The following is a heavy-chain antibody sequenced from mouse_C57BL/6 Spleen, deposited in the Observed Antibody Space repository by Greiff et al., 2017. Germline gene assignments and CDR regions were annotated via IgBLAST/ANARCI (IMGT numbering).Heavy chain of an antibody. CDR2: INPSTGGT. D-gene: IGHD2-5*01. CDR1: GYSFTGYY. V-gene: IGHV1-42*01. CDR3: ANSNYGAMDY. Sequence: EVKLVESGPELVKPGASVKISCKASGYSFTGYYMNWVKQSPEKSLEWIGEINPSTGGTTYNQKFKAKATLTVDKSSSTAYMQLKSLTSEDSAVYYCANSNYGAMDYWGQGTSVTVSS. J-gene: IGHJ4*01.